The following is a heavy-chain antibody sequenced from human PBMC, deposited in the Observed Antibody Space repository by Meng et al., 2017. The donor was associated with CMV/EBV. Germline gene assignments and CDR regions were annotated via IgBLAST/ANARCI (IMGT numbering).Heavy chain of an antibody. CDR3: ARGEDIVGFDP. J-gene: IGHJ5*02. Sequence: SETLSLTCTVSGGSISSYYWSWIRQPPGKGLEWIGEINHSGSTNYNPSLKSRVTISVDTSKNQFSLKLSSVTAADTAVYYCARGEDIVGFDPWGQGTLVTVSS. CDR1: GGSISSYY. D-gene: IGHD2-15*01. V-gene: IGHV4-34*01. CDR2: INHSGST.